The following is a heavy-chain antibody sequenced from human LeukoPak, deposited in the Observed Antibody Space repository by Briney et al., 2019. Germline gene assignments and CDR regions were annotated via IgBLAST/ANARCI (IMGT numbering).Heavy chain of an antibody. J-gene: IGHJ4*02. D-gene: IGHD1-26*01. CDR2: ISSSSSYI. V-gene: IGHV3-21*01. CDR1: GFTFSSYS. Sequence: PGGSLRLSCAASGFTFSSYSMNWVRQAPGKGLEWVSSISSSSSYIYYADSVKGRFTISRDNAKNSLYLQMNSLRAEDTAVYYCARDLVWASGSYWDYWGQGTLVTVSS. CDR3: ARDLVWASGSYWDY.